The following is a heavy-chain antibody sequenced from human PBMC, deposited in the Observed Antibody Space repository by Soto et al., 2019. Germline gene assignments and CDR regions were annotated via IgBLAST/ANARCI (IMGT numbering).Heavy chain of an antibody. D-gene: IGHD3-3*01. CDR1: GGSISSYY. V-gene: IGHV4-59*01. CDR2: IYYSGST. J-gene: IGHJ6*02. CDR3: AGGGITIFGVVIPYYYYGMDV. Sequence: SETLSLTCTVSGGSISSYYWSWIRQPPGKGLEWIGYIYYSGSTNYNPSLKSRVTISVDTSKNQFSLKLSSVTAADTAVYYCAGGGITIFGVVIPYYYYGMDVWGQGTTVTVS.